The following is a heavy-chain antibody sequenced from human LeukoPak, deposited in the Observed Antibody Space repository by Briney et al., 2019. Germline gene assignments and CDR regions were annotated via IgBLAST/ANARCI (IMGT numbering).Heavy chain of an antibody. D-gene: IGHD3-10*01. Sequence: PGGSLRLSCAASGFTFSSYWMHWVRQAPGKGLVWVSRINSDGSSTSYADSVKGRFTISRDNVKNTLYLQMNSLRAEDTAVYYCARERRYYYGSGSYKTYYYYGMDVWGQGTTVTVSS. CDR1: GFTFSSYW. CDR3: ARERRYYYGSGSYKTYYYYGMDV. CDR2: INSDGSST. J-gene: IGHJ6*02. V-gene: IGHV3-74*01.